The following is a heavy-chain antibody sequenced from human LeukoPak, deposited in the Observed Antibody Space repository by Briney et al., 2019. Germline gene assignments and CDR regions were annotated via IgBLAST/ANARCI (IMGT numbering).Heavy chain of an antibody. CDR2: ISGSGGST. V-gene: IGHV3-23*01. CDR1: GFTFSSYA. Sequence: PGGSLRLSCAASGFTFSSYAMSWVRQAPGKGLEWVSAISGSGGSTYYADSVKGRFTISRDNSKNMLYLQMNSLRAEDTAVYYCARDPGGYSYGEQYYFDYWGQGTLVTVSS. J-gene: IGHJ4*02. CDR3: ARDPGGYSYGEQYYFDY. D-gene: IGHD5-18*01.